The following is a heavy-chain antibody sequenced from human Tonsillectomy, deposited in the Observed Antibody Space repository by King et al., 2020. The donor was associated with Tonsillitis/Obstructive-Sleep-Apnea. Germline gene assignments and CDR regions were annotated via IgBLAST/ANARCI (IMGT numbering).Heavy chain of an antibody. CDR3: ARAYSGSSSWFDP. D-gene: IGHD6-6*01. J-gene: IGHJ5*02. Sequence: QLQESGPGLVKPSETLSLTCTVSGGSISSYYWSWIRQPPGKGLEWIGYIYYSGSTHYNPSLKSRFTISVDTSKNHFSLKLSSVTAEDTAGNYCARAYSGSSSWFDPWGQGTLVTVSS. V-gene: IGHV4-59*01. CDR2: IYYSGST. CDR1: GGSISSYY.